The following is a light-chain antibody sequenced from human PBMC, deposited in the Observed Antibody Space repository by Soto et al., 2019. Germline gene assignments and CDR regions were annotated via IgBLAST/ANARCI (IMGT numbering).Light chain of an antibody. Sequence: DIQLTQSPSFLSASVGDRVAITCRASQGVSRYVAWYQQKPGKPPELLIYAASTLQSGVPPRFSGSASGTEFTLTIDSLQPEDFAVYYCQQYGSSGTFGQGTRWIS. V-gene: IGKV1-9*01. CDR3: QQYGSSGT. CDR2: AAS. CDR1: QGVSRY. J-gene: IGKJ1*01.